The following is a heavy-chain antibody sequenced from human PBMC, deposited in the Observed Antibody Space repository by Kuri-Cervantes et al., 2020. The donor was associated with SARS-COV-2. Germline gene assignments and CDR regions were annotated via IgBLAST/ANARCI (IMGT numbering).Heavy chain of an antibody. V-gene: IGHV3-21*01. D-gene: IGHD1-7*01. CDR2: ISSSSSYI. CDR1: GFTSGSYA. Sequence: GESLKISCAASGFTSGSYAMSWVRQAPGKGLEWVSSISSSSSYIHYADSVKGRFTISRDNAKNSLYLQMNSLRAEDTAVYYCARDNSITGTTFDYWGQGTLVTVSS. CDR3: ARDNSITGTTFDY. J-gene: IGHJ4*02.